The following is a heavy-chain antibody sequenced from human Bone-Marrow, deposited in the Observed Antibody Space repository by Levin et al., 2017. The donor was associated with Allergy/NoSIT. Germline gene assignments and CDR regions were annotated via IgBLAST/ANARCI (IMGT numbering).Heavy chain of an antibody. CDR1: GFTFSNYG. CDR3: AKDVMTTVTGDVFDI. Sequence: PGGSLRLSCEASGFTFSNYGMNWVRQAPGKGLEWVVGISGSGKMTPYADSVRGRFTISRDNSRNTLFLQMSSLAAEDTAVYYCAKDVMTTVTGDVFDIWGQGTMVTVSS. CDR2: ISGSGKMT. J-gene: IGHJ3*02. V-gene: IGHV3-23*01. D-gene: IGHD4-17*01.